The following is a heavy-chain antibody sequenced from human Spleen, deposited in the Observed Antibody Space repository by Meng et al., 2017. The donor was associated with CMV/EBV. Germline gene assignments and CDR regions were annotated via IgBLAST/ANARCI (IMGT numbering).Heavy chain of an antibody. CDR1: GFTFSHYA. CDR3: ARERLYQPLWGDALDI. D-gene: IGHD2-2*01. Sequence: GESLKISCVASGFTFSHYAMHWVRQAPGKGLEWVASISSSRSYINYADSVKGRFTISRDNAKNSLYLQLSSLRADDTAVYYCARERLYQPLWGDALDIWGQGTMVTVSS. CDR2: ISSSRSYI. J-gene: IGHJ3*02. V-gene: IGHV3-21*01.